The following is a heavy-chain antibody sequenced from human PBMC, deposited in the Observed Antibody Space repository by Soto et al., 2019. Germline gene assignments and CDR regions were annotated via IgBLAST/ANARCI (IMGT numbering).Heavy chain of an antibody. V-gene: IGHV4-34*01. J-gene: IGHJ6*02. Sequence: SETLSLTCAVYGGSFSGYYWSWIRQPPGKGLEWIGEINHSGSTNYNPSLKSRVTISVDTSKNQFSLKLSSVTAADTTVYYCARGSIVATIHYYYYGMDVWGQGTTVTVSS. CDR3: ARGSIVATIHYYYYGMDV. D-gene: IGHD5-12*01. CDR2: INHSGST. CDR1: GGSFSGYY.